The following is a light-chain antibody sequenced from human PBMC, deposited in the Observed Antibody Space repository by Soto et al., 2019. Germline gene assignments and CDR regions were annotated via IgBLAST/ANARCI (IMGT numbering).Light chain of an antibody. V-gene: IGLV2-23*01. CDR2: EGN. CDR3: SSYAGRSTMI. J-gene: IGLJ2*01. CDR1: SSDVGNYDL. Sequence: QSVLTQPASVSGSLGQSITISCTGTSSDVGNYDLVSWYQQHPGKVPKLIIYEGNKWPSGVSHRFSGSKSGNTASLTISGLRAEDEADYYCSSYAGRSTMIFGGGTQLTVL.